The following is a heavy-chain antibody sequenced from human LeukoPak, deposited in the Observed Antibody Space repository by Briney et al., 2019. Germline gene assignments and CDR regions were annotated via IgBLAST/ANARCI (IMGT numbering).Heavy chain of an antibody. CDR1: GFTFSSYW. Sequence: GGSLRLSCAASGFTFSSYWMSWVRQAPGKGLEWVANIKQDGSEKYYVDSVKGRFTISRDNAKNCLYLQVSSLRVEDTAMYYCARDGAARGSGSFGDWGQGTLVTVSS. CDR2: IKQDGSEK. CDR3: ARDGAARGSGSFGD. V-gene: IGHV3-7*01. D-gene: IGHD3-10*01. J-gene: IGHJ4*02.